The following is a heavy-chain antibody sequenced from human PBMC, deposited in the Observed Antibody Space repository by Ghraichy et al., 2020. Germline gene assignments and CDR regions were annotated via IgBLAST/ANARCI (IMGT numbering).Heavy chain of an antibody. Sequence: LNISCAASGFTFSSYAMSWVRQAPGKGLEWVSAISGSGGSTYYADSVKGRFTISRDNSKNTLYLQMNSLRAEDTAVYYCAKRAAAGLNWYFDLWGRGTLVTVSS. J-gene: IGHJ2*01. V-gene: IGHV3-23*01. D-gene: IGHD6-13*01. CDR2: ISGSGGST. CDR1: GFTFSSYA. CDR3: AKRAAAGLNWYFDL.